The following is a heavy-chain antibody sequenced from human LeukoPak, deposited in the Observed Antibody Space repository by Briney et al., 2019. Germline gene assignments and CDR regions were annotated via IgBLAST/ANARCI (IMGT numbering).Heavy chain of an antibody. J-gene: IGHJ4*02. V-gene: IGHV1-2*02. Sequence: VSVKVSCKASGYTFTGYYLHWVRQAPGQGLEWMGWINAKNGDTEYAQKLQGRVTMTRDTSISTAYMELTSLRYDDTAVYFCARVTSGSYHYWGQGTLVTVSS. CDR2: INAKNGDT. CDR3: ARVTSGSYHY. D-gene: IGHD1-26*01. CDR1: GYTFTGYY.